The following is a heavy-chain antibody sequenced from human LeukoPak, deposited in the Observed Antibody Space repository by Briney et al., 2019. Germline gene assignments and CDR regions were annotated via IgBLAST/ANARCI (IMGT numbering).Heavy chain of an antibody. CDR3: ARGGYYNILTGFRARILGFDY. J-gene: IGHJ4*02. V-gene: IGHV3-21*01. Sequence: GGSLRLSCAASGFIFSAYNMNWVRQAPGKGLEWVSFISSGSSYIYYADSVKGRFTISRDNSKNTLYLQMTSLKTEDTAVYFCARGGYYNILTGFRARILGFDYWGQGTLVTVSS. D-gene: IGHD3-9*01. CDR2: ISSGSSYI. CDR1: GFIFSAYN.